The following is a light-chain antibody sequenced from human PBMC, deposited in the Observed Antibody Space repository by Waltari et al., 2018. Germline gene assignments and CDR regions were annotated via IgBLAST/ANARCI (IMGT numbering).Light chain of an antibody. CDR2: MGS. Sequence: DIVMTQSPLSLPVTPGEPAAISCRSSQSLLYSNGNNYWNWYLQKPGQSPQVLIYMGSNRASGVPYRFSGTGSGTDFTLKISRVEAEDVGVYYCMQGLQWPLTFGEGTKVEIK. V-gene: IGKV2-28*01. CDR3: MQGLQWPLT. J-gene: IGKJ4*01. CDR1: QSLLYSNGNNY.